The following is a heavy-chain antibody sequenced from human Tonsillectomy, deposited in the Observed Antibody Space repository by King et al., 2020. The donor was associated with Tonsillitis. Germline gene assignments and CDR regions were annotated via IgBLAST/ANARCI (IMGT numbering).Heavy chain of an antibody. Sequence: DVQLVESGGGLVQPGESLRLSCAASGFTFSSSWMHWVRQAPGKGLVWVSFINSDGSTTTYADSVKGRFTISRDNAKNTVYLQMNSLRAEDTAVYYCARDRGYSINRDHWGQGTLVTVSS. J-gene: IGHJ5*02. D-gene: IGHD4-11*01. CDR3: ARDRGYSINRDH. V-gene: IGHV3-74*01. CDR2: INSDGSTT. CDR1: GFTFSSSW.